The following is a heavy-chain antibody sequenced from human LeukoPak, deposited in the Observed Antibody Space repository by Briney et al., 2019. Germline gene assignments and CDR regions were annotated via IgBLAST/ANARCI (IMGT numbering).Heavy chain of an antibody. D-gene: IGHD6-19*01. CDR1: GYTFTSYA. CDR3: ARAPSSGWYFDF. J-gene: IGHJ4*02. V-gene: IGHV1-3*01. Sequence: GASVKVSCTASGYTFTSYALHWVRQAPGQRLEWMGWINAGNGNTEYSQNFQGRITITRDTSASTAYMELSSLRSEDTALYFCARAPSSGWYFDFWGQGTLVTVSS. CDR2: INAGNGNT.